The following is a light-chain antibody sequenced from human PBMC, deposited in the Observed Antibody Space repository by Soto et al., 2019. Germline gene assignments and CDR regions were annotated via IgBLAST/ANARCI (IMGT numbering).Light chain of an antibody. CDR1: NIGTKS. V-gene: IGLV3-21*02. CDR3: QVWESAII. Sequence: SYELTQPPSVSVAPGQTARISCRGANIGTKSVHWYQQRPGQAPVLVVYDDVDRPSGIPERFSGSNSGNTATLTINRVEAGDEADYYCQVWESAIIFGGGTKLTVL. CDR2: DDV. J-gene: IGLJ2*01.